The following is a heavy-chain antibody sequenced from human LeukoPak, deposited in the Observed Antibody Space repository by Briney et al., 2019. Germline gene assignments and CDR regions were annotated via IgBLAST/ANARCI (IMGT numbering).Heavy chain of an antibody. Sequence: SGTLFFSCTASGCPLSSYYLSWIRPPPGKGLEGIGYIYYSGSTNYNPSLKSRVTISVDTSKNQFSLKLSSVTAADTAVYYCASYSGSYFFDYWGQGTLVTVSS. J-gene: IGHJ4*02. CDR1: GCPLSSYY. CDR3: ASYSGSYFFDY. CDR2: IYYSGST. D-gene: IGHD1-26*01. V-gene: IGHV4-59*01.